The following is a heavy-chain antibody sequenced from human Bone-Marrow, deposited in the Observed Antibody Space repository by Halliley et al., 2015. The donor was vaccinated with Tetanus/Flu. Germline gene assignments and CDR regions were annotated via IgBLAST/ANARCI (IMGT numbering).Heavy chain of an antibody. D-gene: IGHD3-22*01. CDR3: AREIYNDESSGYYNFDQ. CDR1: DVAVSGGKYY. V-gene: IGHV4-61*01. Sequence: TLSLTCSVSDVAVSGGKYYWTWIRQTPGQGLEWIGYISYSGSTNYNASLKSRVTISEDTSQKQFSLKLSSVTAADTAVYYFAREIYNDESSGYYNFDQWGQGTLVTVSS. CDR2: ISYSGST. J-gene: IGHJ4*02.